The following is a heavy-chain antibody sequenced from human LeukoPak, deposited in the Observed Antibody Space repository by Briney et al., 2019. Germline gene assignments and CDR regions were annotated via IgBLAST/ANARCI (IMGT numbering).Heavy chain of an antibody. Sequence: PGGSLRLSCAASGFIFRNFAMQWVRQAPGKGLEWVGVMWTDRSDKYYADSVKGRFTIPRDNSRNALYLQMNSLRAEDTAVYYCARGPYYNPSDAFDLWGQGTVSPSFQ. V-gene: IGHV3-33*01. CDR3: ARGPYYNPSDAFDL. D-gene: IGHD3-10*01. CDR2: MWTDRSDK. J-gene: IGHJ3*01. CDR1: GFIFRNFA.